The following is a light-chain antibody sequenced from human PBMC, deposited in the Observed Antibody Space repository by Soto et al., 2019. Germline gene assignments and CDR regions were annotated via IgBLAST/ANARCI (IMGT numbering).Light chain of an antibody. CDR2: GAS. Sequence: EIVMTQSPATLSVSPGDRVTLSCRASQNIDNNLAWYQQRPGQPPRLLIYGASTRANGIPARFSGSGSGTESTLNISSLQSEDLAVYCCQKYNNWPPLTFGGGTKVEIK. CDR3: QKYNNWPPLT. CDR1: QNIDNN. V-gene: IGKV3D-15*01. J-gene: IGKJ4*01.